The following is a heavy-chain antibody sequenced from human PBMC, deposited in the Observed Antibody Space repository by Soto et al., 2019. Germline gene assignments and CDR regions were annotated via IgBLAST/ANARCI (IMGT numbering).Heavy chain of an antibody. D-gene: IGHD6-13*01. CDR3: AHRRIAAAINAFDI. CDR2: IYWDDDK. J-gene: IGHJ3*02. Sequence: QITLKESGPTLVKPTQTLTLTCTFSGFSLSTSGVGVGWIRQPPGKALEWLALIYWDDDKRYSPSLKSRLTITKDTSKNQVVPTMTNMDPVDTATYYCAHRRIAAAINAFDIWGQGTMITVSS. CDR1: GFSLSTSGVG. V-gene: IGHV2-5*02.